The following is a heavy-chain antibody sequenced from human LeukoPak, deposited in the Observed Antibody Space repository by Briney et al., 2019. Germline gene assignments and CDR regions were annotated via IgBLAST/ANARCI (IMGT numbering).Heavy chain of an antibody. CDR1: GGSVSSGGYY. CDR2: IYYSGST. J-gene: IGHJ4*02. Sequence: SQTLSLTCTVSGGSVSSGGYYWSWIRQHPGKGLEWIGYIYYSGSTYYNPSLKSRVTISVDTSKNQLSLKLSSVTAADTAVYYCASGEEYCSGGSCYPGGYFDYWGQGTLVTVSS. V-gene: IGHV4-31*03. D-gene: IGHD2-15*01. CDR3: ASGEEYCSGGSCYPGGYFDY.